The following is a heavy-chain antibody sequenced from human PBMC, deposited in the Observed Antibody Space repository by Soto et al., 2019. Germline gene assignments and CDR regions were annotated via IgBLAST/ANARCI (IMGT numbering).Heavy chain of an antibody. CDR2: IYHSGST. D-gene: IGHD6-13*01. J-gene: IGHJ4*02. CDR3: ARVPGIAAAGLEFDY. CDR1: GYSISSGYY. V-gene: IGHV4-38-2*01. Sequence: ETLSLTCAGSGYSISSGYYWGWIRQPPGKGLEWIGSIYHSGSTYYNPSLKSRVTISVDTSKNQFSLKLSSVTAADTAVYYCARVPGIAAAGLEFDYWGQGTLVTVSS.